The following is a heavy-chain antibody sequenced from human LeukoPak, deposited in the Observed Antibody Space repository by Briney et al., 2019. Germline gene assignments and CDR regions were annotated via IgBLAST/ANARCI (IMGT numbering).Heavy chain of an antibody. V-gene: IGHV4-31*11. D-gene: IGHD2-2*01. J-gene: IGHJ5*02. CDR1: GGSISSGGYS. Sequence: PSETLSLTCAVSGGSISSGGYSWSWIRQHPGKGLEWIGYIYYSGSTYYSPSLKSRVTISVDTSKNQFSLKLSSVTAADSAVYYCAVYCSSTGCYGNWFDPWGQGTLVTVSS. CDR2: IYYSGST. CDR3: AVYCSSTGCYGNWFDP.